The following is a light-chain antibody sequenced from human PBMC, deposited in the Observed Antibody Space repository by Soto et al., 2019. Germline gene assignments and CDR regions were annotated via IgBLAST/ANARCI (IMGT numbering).Light chain of an antibody. V-gene: IGKV1-17*01. CDR2: AAS. J-gene: IGKJ2*01. CDR1: QGISNL. Sequence: DIQMTQSPSSLSASVGDGVTITCRASQGISNLLGWFQHKPGKAPKRLIYAASSLQGGVPSRFSGSGSGTEFTLTITGLQPEDFADYYCLQHNTYPYTFGQGTKLEIK. CDR3: LQHNTYPYT.